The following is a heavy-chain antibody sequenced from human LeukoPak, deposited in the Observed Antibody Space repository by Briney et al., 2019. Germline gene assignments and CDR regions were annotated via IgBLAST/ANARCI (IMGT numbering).Heavy chain of an antibody. J-gene: IGHJ4*02. CDR2: IYYSGST. CDR3: ASWAAGTFDY. Sequence: PSATLSLTCNVSGGSINSFYWSWIRQSPGKGLEWIGYIYYSGSTNYNPSLKSRVTISVDTSKNQFSLKLSSVTAADTAVYYCASWAAGTFDYWGQGTLVTV. CDR1: GGSINSFY. V-gene: IGHV4-59*08. D-gene: IGHD6-13*01.